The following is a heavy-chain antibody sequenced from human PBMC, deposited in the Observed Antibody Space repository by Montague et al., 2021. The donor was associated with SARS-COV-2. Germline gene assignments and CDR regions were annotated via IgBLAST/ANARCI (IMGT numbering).Heavy chain of an antibody. J-gene: IGHJ4*02. V-gene: IGHV4-59*01. D-gene: IGHD1-1*01. Sequence: TLSLTCEVSGDSISSYYWSWIRQSPGKGLEWIGYVHYTGSTKYTPSLKTRVTLSLDTPKNHFSLKLRSVTAADTAIYYCARAQNTCFIANCVNYFEVWGLGALVTVSS. CDR2: VHYTGST. CDR3: ARAQNTCFIANCVNYFEV. CDR1: GDSISSYY.